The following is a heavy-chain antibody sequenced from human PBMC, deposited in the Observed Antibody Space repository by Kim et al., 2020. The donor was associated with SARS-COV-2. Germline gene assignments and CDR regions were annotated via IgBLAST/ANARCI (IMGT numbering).Heavy chain of an antibody. CDR3: TRAQCPNNWFDP. D-gene: IGHD6-19*01. CDR2: INHSGST. Sequence: SETLSLTCAVYGGSFSGYYWSWIRQPPGKGLEWIGEINHSGSTNYNPSLKSRVTISVDTSKNQFSLKLSSVTAADTAVYYCTRAQCPNNWFDPWGQGTLVTVSS. CDR1: GGSFSGYY. V-gene: IGHV4-34*01. J-gene: IGHJ5*02.